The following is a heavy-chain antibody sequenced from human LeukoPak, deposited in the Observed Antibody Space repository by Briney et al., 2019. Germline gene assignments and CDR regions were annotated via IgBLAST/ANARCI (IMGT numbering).Heavy chain of an antibody. CDR1: GFTFSSYW. CDR3: ASTMVRGVITYYYMDV. Sequence: GGSLRLSCAASGFTFSSYWMHWVRQAPGKGLEWVSVIYSGGSTYYADSVKGRFTISRDNSKNTLYLQMNSLRAEDTAVYYCASTMVRGVITYYYMDVWGKGTTVTISS. J-gene: IGHJ6*03. CDR2: IYSGGST. V-gene: IGHV3-53*01. D-gene: IGHD3-10*01.